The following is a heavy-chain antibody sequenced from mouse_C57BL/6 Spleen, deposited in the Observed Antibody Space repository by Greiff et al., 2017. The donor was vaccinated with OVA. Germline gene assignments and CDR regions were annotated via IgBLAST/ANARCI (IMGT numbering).Heavy chain of an antibody. V-gene: IGHV5-2*01. CDR1: EYEFPSHD. CDR2: INSDGGST. J-gene: IGHJ4*01. D-gene: IGHD1-1*01. CDR3: ARGGFYYGSSYAMDY. Sequence: EVHLVESGGGLVQPGESLKLSCESNEYEFPSHDMSWVRKTPEKRLELVAAINSDGGSTYYPDTMERRFIISRDNTKKTLYLQMSSLRSEDTALYYCARGGFYYGSSYAMDYWGQGTSVTVSS.